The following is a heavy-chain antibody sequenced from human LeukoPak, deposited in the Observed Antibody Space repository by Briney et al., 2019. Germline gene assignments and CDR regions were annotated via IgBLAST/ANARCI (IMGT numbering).Heavy chain of an antibody. CDR3: ARVGEAGYSSGMYYFDY. J-gene: IGHJ4*02. D-gene: IGHD6-19*01. V-gene: IGHV4-4*07. Sequence: PSETLSLTCTVSGGSLSSYYWSWIRQPAGKGLEWIGRIYTRGSTNYNPSIKSRVTMSVDTSKNQFSLKLSSVTAADTAVYYCARVGEAGYSSGMYYFDYWGQGTLVTVSS. CDR1: GGSLSSYY. CDR2: IYTRGST.